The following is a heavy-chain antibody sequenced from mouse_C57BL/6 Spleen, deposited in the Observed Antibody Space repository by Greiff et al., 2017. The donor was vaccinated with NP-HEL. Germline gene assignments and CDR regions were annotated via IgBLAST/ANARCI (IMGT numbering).Heavy chain of an antibody. CDR3: ARFYDGYLYYFDY. CDR2: INPNNGGT. D-gene: IGHD2-3*01. Sequence: VQLHQSGPELVKPGASVKISCKASGYTFTDYYMNWVKQSHGKSLEWIGDINPNNGGTSYNQKFKGKATLTVDKSSSTAYMELRSLTSEDSAVYYCARFYDGYLYYFDYWGQGTTLTVSS. J-gene: IGHJ2*01. V-gene: IGHV1-26*01. CDR1: GYTFTDYY.